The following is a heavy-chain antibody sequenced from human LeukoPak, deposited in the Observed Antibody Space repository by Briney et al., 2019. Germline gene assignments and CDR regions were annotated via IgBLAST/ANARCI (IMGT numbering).Heavy chain of an antibody. J-gene: IGHJ4*02. CDR3: ARRXFGGVIVSPNDY. Sequence: ASVKVSCKASGYTFTGYYMHWVRQAPGQGLEWMGWINPNSGGTNYAQKFQGRVTMTRDTSISTAYMELSRLRSDDTAVYYCARRXFGGVIVSPNDYWGQGTLVTVSS. CDR2: INPNSGGT. CDR1: GYTFTGYY. V-gene: IGHV1-2*02. D-gene: IGHD3-16*02.